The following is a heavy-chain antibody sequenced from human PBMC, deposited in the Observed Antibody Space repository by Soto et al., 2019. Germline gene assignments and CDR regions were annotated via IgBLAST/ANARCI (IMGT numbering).Heavy chain of an antibody. J-gene: IGHJ5*02. Sequence: EVQLVETGGGLTQPGGSLRLSCENSGFTVNSDYMSWVRQAPGKGLEWVSIIYAGGSTYYSDSVRGRFTISSDNTRHTLYLHMNSLRVEDTAVYYCARSFDYGYIHPWGQGTMITV. CDR1: GFTVNSDY. V-gene: IGHV3-53*02. CDR3: ARSFDYGYIHP. D-gene: IGHD5-18*01. CDR2: IYAGGST.